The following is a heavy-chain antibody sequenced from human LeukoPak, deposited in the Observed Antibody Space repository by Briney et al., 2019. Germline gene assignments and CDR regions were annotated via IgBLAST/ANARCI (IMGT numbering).Heavy chain of an antibody. CDR3: ANLRSGQYGSGSYFDY. V-gene: IGHV3-23*01. Sequence: GSSLIFCWAAAGFTFNCSAIRVLQMPARSRLGWVSAISGSAGSTYYADSVKGRFTISRDNSKNTLYLQMNSLRAEDTAVYYCANLRSGQYGSGSYFDYWGQGTLVTVSS. D-gene: IGHD3-10*01. CDR2: ISGSAGST. J-gene: IGHJ4*02. CDR1: GFTFNCSA.